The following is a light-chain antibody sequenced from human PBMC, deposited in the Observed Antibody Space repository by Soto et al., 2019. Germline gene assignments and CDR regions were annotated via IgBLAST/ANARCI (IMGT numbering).Light chain of an antibody. J-gene: IGKJ4*01. V-gene: IGKV1D-16*01. CDR1: QDINSY. Sequence: DVQMTQSPSSLSASVGDRVTITCRASQDINSYLAWYQQKPGNAPKSLIYAASSLQTGVPSRFSGSESGTDFTLTINNLLPEDSATYYCQQYNIYPLTFGGGTKVEIK. CDR2: AAS. CDR3: QQYNIYPLT.